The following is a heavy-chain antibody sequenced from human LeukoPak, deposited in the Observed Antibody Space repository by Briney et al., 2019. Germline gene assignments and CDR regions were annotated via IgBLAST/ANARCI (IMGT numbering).Heavy chain of an antibody. D-gene: IGHD6-13*01. J-gene: IGHJ4*02. CDR2: IYENGGTT. V-gene: IGHV3-23*01. CDR1: GFTFRSHA. CDR3: AKESIAAAGTPIDY. Sequence: GGSLRLSCVGSGFTFRSHAMSWVRQAPEKGLEFVSGIYENGGTTYYADSVKGRFSISRDNSKNTLYLQMDSLRGEDKAVYYCAKESIAAAGTPIDYWGQGTLVTVSS.